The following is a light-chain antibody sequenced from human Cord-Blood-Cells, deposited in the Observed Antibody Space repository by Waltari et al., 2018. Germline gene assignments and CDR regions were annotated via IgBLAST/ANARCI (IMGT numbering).Light chain of an antibody. CDR3: QQYNSYSPYS. J-gene: IGKJ2*03. CDR2: KAS. CDR1: QSISSW. V-gene: IGKV1-5*03. Sequence: DIQMTQSPSTLSASVGDRVTITFRASQSISSWLDWYQQKPGKAPKLLIYKASSLESEVPSRFSDSGSGTEFTHTISRLQPDDCATYYCQQYNSYSPYSFGQGTKLEIK.